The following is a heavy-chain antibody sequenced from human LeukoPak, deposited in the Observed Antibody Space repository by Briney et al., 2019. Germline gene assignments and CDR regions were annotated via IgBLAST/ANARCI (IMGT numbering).Heavy chain of an antibody. CDR3: ARYDCGSTSCPFDF. J-gene: IGHJ4*02. CDR2: IYPGDSDT. Sequence: GESLKISCKGSGYRFTSYWIGWVRQMPGKGLKCMGFIYPGDSDTRYTPSFQAQVTISAGKSIGTAYLQWSSLKASDTAMYYCARYDCGSTSCPFDFWGQGTLVTVSS. V-gene: IGHV5-51*01. CDR1: GYRFTSYW. D-gene: IGHD2-2*01.